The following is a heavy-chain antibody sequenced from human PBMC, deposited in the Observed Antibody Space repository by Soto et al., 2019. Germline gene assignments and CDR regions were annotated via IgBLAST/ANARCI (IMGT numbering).Heavy chain of an antibody. Sequence: QVQLVQSGAEVKKPGSSVKVSCKASGGTFSSYAISWVRQAPEQGLEWMGGIIPIFGTANYAQKFQGRVTITADESTSTAYMELSSLRSEDTAVYYCARVAAAGWPIYYYYGMDVWGQGTTVTVSS. J-gene: IGHJ6*02. D-gene: IGHD6-13*01. V-gene: IGHV1-69*01. CDR2: IIPIFGTA. CDR3: ARVAAAGWPIYYYYGMDV. CDR1: GGTFSSYA.